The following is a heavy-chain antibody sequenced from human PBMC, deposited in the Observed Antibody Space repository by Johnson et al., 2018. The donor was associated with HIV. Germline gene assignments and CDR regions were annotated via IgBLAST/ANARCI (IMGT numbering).Heavy chain of an antibody. Sequence: QVQLVESGGGVVKPGGSLRLSCAASGFTFSDYYMSWIRQAPGKGLEWVSYISSSDSTIYYADSVKGRFTISRDNAKNSLYLQMNRLRAEDTAVYFCATVWRNEGRHAFDIWGQGTMVTVSS. CDR3: ATVWRNEGRHAFDI. V-gene: IGHV3-11*04. D-gene: IGHD1-1*01. CDR1: GFTFSDYY. CDR2: ISSSDSTI. J-gene: IGHJ3*02.